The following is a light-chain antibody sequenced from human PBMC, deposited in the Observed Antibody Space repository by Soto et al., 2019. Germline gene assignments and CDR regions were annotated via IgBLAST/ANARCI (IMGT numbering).Light chain of an antibody. CDR2: DAS. J-gene: IGKJ4*01. CDR3: QHRNNWPLT. CDR1: ENINTY. V-gene: IGKV3-11*01. Sequence: IVLTQSPATLSVSPGETATLSCRASENINTYLAWYQQKPGQAPKLLIYDASNRATGIPARFSASGSGTDFTLTISSLEPEDFAVYYCQHRNNWPLTVGGGTKVEIK.